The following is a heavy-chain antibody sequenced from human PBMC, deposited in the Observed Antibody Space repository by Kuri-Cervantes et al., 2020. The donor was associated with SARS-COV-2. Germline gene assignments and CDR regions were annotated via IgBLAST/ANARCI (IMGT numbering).Heavy chain of an antibody. J-gene: IGHJ4*02. D-gene: IGHD4-17*01. CDR1: GFTFSSYS. CDR3: ARSRGGDDGPFDY. V-gene: IGHV3-48*02. Sequence: GGSLRLSCAASGFTFSSYSMNWVRQAPGKGMERVSYISNSSSTIYYADSVQGRFTIPRDNAKNSLYLQMNSLRDEDTAVYYCARSRGGDDGPFDYWGQGTLVTVSS. CDR2: ISNSSSTI.